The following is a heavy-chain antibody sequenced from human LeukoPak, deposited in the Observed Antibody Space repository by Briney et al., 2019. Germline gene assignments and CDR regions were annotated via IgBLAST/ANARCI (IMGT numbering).Heavy chain of an antibody. CDR3: ATKRDSSGWYEVDY. Sequence: ASVKVSCKASGYTFTGYHMHWVRQAPGQGLEWMGWINPNSGGTNYAQKFQGRVTMTRDTSISTAYMELSRLRSEDTAVYYCATKRDSSGWYEVDYWGQGTLVTVSS. D-gene: IGHD6-19*01. CDR2: INPNSGGT. J-gene: IGHJ4*02. CDR1: GYTFTGYH. V-gene: IGHV1-2*02.